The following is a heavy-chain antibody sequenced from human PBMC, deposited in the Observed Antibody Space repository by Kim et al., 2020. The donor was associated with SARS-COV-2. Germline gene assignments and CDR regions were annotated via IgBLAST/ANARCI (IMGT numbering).Heavy chain of an antibody. J-gene: IGHJ5*02. CDR3: ARDKLLWFGELSGWFDP. V-gene: IGHV4-4*02. Sequence: SETLSLTCAVSGGSISSSNWWSWVRQPPGKGLEWIGEIYHSGSTNYNPSLKSRVTISVDKSKNQFSLKLSSVTAADTAVYYCARDKLLWFGELSGWFDPWGQGTLVTVSS. D-gene: IGHD3-10*01. CDR1: GGSISSSNW. CDR2: IYHSGST.